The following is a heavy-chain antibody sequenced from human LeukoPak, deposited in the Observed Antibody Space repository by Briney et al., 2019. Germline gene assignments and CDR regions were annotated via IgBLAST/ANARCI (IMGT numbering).Heavy chain of an antibody. Sequence: GGSLRLSCAASGFTFSNAWMSWVRQAPGKGLEWVGRIKSKTDGGTTDYAAPVKGRFTISRDDSKNTLYLQMNSLKTEDTAVYYCTTDPGKPYGVYEDYWGQGTLVTVSS. J-gene: IGHJ4*02. V-gene: IGHV3-15*01. CDR2: IKSKTDGGTT. CDR1: GFTFSNAW. D-gene: IGHD5/OR15-5a*01. CDR3: TTDPGKPYGVYEDY.